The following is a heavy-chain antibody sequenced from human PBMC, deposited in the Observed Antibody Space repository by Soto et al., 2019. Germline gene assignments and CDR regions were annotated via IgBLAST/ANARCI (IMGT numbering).Heavy chain of an antibody. Sequence: ASVKVSCKASGYTFTSYGISWVRQAPGQGLEWMGWISAYNGNTNYAQKLQGRVTMTTDTSTSTAYMELRSLRSDDKAVYYCAREVRSGSYYLNYYDYGMDVWGQGTTVTVS. D-gene: IGHD3-10*01. V-gene: IGHV1-18*04. CDR1: GYTFTSYG. CDR3: AREVRSGSYYLNYYDYGMDV. CDR2: ISAYNGNT. J-gene: IGHJ6*02.